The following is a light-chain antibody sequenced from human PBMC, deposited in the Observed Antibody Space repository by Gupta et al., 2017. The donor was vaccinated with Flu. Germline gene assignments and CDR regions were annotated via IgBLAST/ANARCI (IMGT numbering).Light chain of an antibody. V-gene: IGKV3-11*01. CDR2: DAS. CDR1: QSVNIY. J-gene: IGKJ2*01. Sequence: EIVLTQSPATLSLSPGDRAILSCRASQSVNIYLAWYKQKPGQPPRLLMFDASKRAAGIPDRFRGTGHRTDFTLTMSTRDPENFPVYYCQHLSGLPMYTFGQGIKL. CDR3: QHLSGLPMYT.